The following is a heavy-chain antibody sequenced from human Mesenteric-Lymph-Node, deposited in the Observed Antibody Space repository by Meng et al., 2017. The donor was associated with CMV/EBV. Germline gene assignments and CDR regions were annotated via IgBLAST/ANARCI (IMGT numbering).Heavy chain of an antibody. CDR2: INSDGSST. J-gene: IGHJ3*02. CDR3: AKDRGAGVGATHSHAFDI. CDR1: GFTFSSYW. Sequence: GGSLRLSCAASGFTFSSYWMHWVRQAPGKGLVWVSRINSDGSSTSYADSVKGRFTISRDNAKNTLYLQMNSLRAEDTALYYCAKDRGAGVGATHSHAFDIWGQGTMVTVSS. V-gene: IGHV3-74*01. D-gene: IGHD1-26*01.